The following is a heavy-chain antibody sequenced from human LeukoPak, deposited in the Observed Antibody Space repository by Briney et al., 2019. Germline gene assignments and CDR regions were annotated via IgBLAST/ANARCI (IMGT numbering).Heavy chain of an antibody. CDR2: IKSKTDGGTT. V-gene: IGHV3-15*01. D-gene: IGHD6-13*01. J-gene: IGHJ6*02. CDR1: GFTFSNAW. CDR3: TTVRAAAGTDYYYGMDV. Sequence: PGGSLRLSCAASGFTFSNAWMSWVRQAPGKGLEWVGRIKSKTDGGTTDYAAPAKGRFTISRDDSKNTLYLQMNSLKTEDTAVYYCTTVRAAAGTDYYYGMDVWGQGTTVTVSS.